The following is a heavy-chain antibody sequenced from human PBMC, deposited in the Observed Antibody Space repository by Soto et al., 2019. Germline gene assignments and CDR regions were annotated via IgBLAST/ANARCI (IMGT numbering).Heavy chain of an antibody. CDR3: AHRVLRTVFGLVTTTAIYFDF. D-gene: IGHD3-3*01. V-gene: IGHV2-5*02. Sequence: QITLKECGPTVVKPTETLTLTCTFSGFSLTTSGVGVGWVRQYPGKAPEWLALIYWDDDKRYSTSLKSRLTITKDTSKNQVVLTMANVDPADTATYYCAHRVLRTVFGLVTTTAIYFDFCGLGTPVVVSS. J-gene: IGHJ4*02. CDR1: GFSLTTSGVG. CDR2: IYWDDDK.